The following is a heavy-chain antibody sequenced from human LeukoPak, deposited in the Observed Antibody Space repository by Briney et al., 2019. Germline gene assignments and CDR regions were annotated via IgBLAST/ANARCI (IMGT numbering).Heavy chain of an antibody. D-gene: IGHD3-3*01. Sequence: PSETLSLTCAVYGGSFSGYYWSWIRQPPGKGLEWIGEINHSGSTNYNPSLKSRVTISVDTSKNQFSLKLSSVTAADTAVYYCARQTYDFWSGYYPYYFDYWGQGTLVTVSS. CDR1: GGSFSGYY. CDR2: INHSGST. V-gene: IGHV4-34*01. J-gene: IGHJ4*02. CDR3: ARQTYDFWSGYYPYYFDY.